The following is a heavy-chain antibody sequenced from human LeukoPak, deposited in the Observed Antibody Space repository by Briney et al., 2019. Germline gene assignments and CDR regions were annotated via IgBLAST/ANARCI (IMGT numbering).Heavy chain of an antibody. CDR3: ARGVFRYYDSSGYFEPDAFDI. CDR1: GFTFSNFW. D-gene: IGHD3-22*01. Sequence: GSLRLSCEASGFTFSNFWMTWVRQAPGKGLEWIGEINHSGSTNYNPSLKSRVTISVDTSKNQFSLKLSSVTAADTAVYYCARGVFRYYDSSGYFEPDAFDIWGQGTMVTVSS. V-gene: IGHV4-34*01. CDR2: INHSGST. J-gene: IGHJ3*02.